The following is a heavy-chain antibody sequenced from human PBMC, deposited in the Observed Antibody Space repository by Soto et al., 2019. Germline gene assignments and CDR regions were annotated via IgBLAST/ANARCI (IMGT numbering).Heavy chain of an antibody. Sequence: PSETLSLTCAVYGGSFSGYYWSWIRQPPGKGLEWTGEINHSGSTNYNPSLKSRVTISVDTSKNQFSLKLSSVTAADTAVYYCARGQTLPWEDIVVVPAATNFDYWGQGTLVTVSS. CDR1: GGSFSGYY. CDR2: INHSGST. V-gene: IGHV4-34*01. CDR3: ARGQTLPWEDIVVVPAATNFDY. D-gene: IGHD2-2*01. J-gene: IGHJ4*02.